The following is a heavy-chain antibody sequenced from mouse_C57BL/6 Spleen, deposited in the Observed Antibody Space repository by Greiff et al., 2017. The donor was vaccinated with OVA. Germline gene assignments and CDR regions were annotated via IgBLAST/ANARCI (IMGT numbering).Heavy chain of an antibody. J-gene: IGHJ1*03. CDR3: ARSITTVVARYWYFDV. Sequence: EVQLQQSGPELVKPGASVKMSCKASGYTFTDYNMHWVKQSHGKSLEWIGYINPNNGGTSYNQKFKGKATLTVNKSSSTAYMELRSLTSEDSAVYDCARSITTVVARYWYFDVWGTGTTVTVSS. D-gene: IGHD1-1*01. V-gene: IGHV1-22*01. CDR2: INPNNGGT. CDR1: GYTFTDYN.